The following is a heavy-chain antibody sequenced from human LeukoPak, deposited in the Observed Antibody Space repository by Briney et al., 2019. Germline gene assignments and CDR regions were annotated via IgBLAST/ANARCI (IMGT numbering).Heavy chain of an antibody. D-gene: IGHD3-22*01. CDR2: IYSGGST. Sequence: GGSLRLSWAASGFTVSSNYMSWVRQAAGKGLEWVSVIYSGGSTYYADSVKGRFTISRHNSKNTLYLQMNSLRAEDTAVYYCARMGGYYDSSGSPVDAFDIWGQGTMVTVSS. CDR1: GFTVSSNY. V-gene: IGHV3-53*04. J-gene: IGHJ3*02. CDR3: ARMGGYYDSSGSPVDAFDI.